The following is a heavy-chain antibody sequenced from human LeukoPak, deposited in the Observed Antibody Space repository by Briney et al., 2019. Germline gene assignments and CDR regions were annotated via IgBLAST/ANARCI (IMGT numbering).Heavy chain of an antibody. CDR3: ARDTTGYSSSFFAFDI. D-gene: IGHD6-13*01. J-gene: IGHJ3*02. CDR2: ISSSGSTI. Sequence: PGGSLRLSCAASGFTVSSYEMNWVRQAPGKGLEWVSYISSSGSTIYYADSVKGRFTISRDNAKNSLYLQMNSLRAEDTAVYYCARDTTGYSSSFFAFDIWGQGTMVTVSS. CDR1: GFTVSSYE. V-gene: IGHV3-48*03.